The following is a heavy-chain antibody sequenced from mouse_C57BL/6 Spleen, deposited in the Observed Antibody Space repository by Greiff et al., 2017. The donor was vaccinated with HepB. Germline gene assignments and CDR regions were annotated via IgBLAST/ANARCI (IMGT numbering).Heavy chain of an antibody. CDR3: ARRIRYDGDYYAMDY. V-gene: IGHV1-82*01. CDR1: GYAFSSSW. Sequence: QVQLQQSGPELVKPGASVKISCKASGYAFSSSWMNWVKQRPGKGLEWIGRIYPGDGDTNYNGKFKGKATLTADKSSSTAYMQLSSLTSEDSAVYFCARRIRYDGDYYAMDYWGQGTSVTVSS. CDR2: IYPGDGDT. J-gene: IGHJ4*01. D-gene: IGHD2-12*01.